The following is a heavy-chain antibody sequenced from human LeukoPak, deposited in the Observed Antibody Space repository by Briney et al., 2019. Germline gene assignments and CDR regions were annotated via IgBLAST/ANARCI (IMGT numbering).Heavy chain of an antibody. CDR2: MYIDGNR. J-gene: IGHJ6*03. D-gene: IGHD6-13*01. CDR1: GFRISIND. V-gene: IGHV3-53*01. Sequence: GGSLRLSCAVSGFRISINDMSWVRQAPGKGLQWVSMMYIDGNRYYADSVKGRFTISRDNSKNTLYLQMNSLRAEDTAVYYCASTSSGYSSSWYSAVASYYYYYMDVWGKGTTVTISS. CDR3: ASTSSGYSSSWYSAVASYYYYYMDV.